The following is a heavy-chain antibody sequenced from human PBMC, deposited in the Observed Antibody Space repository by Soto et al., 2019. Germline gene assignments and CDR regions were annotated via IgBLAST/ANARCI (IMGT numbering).Heavy chain of an antibody. CDR3: TTPAHFDWSNYYYYGMDV. D-gene: IGHD3-9*01. CDR2: IKSKTDGGTT. V-gene: IGHV3-15*07. Sequence: GSLRLSCAASGFTFSNAWMNWVRRAPGKGLEWVGRIKSKTDGGTTDYAAPVKGRFTISRDDSKNTLYLQMNSLKTEDTAVYYCTTPAHFDWSNYYYYGMDVWGQGTTVTVSS. J-gene: IGHJ6*02. CDR1: GFTFSNAW.